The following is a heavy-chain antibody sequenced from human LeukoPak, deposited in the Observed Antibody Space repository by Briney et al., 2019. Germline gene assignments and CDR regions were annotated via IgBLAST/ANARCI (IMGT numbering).Heavy chain of an antibody. CDR1: GFTFSSYS. CDR3: AKSGYNRFDY. CDR2: ISSGSSYI. D-gene: IGHD5-24*01. J-gene: IGHJ4*02. Sequence: GGSLRLSCATSGFTFSSYSMNWVRQAPGKGLEWVSSISSGSSYIYYADSVKGRFTISRDNAKKSLYLQMNSLRAEDTAVYYCAKSGYNRFDYWGQGTLVTVSS. V-gene: IGHV3-21*04.